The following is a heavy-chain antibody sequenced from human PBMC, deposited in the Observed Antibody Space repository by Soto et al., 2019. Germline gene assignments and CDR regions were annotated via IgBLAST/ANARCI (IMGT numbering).Heavy chain of an antibody. V-gene: IGHV4-59*01. J-gene: IGHJ5*02. CDR3: ARTQQWLRFDP. Sequence: SETLSLTCTVSGGSISSYYWSWIRQPPGKGLEWIGYIYYSGSTNHNPSLKSRVTISVDTSKNQFSLKLSSVTAADTAVYYCARTQQWLRFDPWGQGTLVTVSS. CDR1: GGSISSYY. CDR2: IYYSGST. D-gene: IGHD6-19*01.